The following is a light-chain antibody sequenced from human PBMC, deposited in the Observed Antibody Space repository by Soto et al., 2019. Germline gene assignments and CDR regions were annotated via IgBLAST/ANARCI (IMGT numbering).Light chain of an antibody. J-gene: IGKJ4*01. CDR2: GAS. Sequence: EVVMTQSPATVSVSPGEEDTLSCRASQTISNDLAWYQQKPGQAPRLLIYGASTRATGVPARFSGGGSGTEFTLTISSLQSEDFAFYYCQQNNKWPPVTFGGGTKVDIK. CDR3: QQNNKWPPVT. CDR1: QTISND. V-gene: IGKV3-15*01.